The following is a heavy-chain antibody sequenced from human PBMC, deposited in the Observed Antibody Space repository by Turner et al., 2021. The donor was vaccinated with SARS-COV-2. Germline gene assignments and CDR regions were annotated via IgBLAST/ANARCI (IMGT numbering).Heavy chain of an antibody. V-gene: IGHV3-53*01. CDR3: ARDLGGLRFDY. CDR2: IDRGGST. Sequence: EVQRVESGGGLILPGGSLRLSCAASGFTVSSNYMRWVRQAPGKGLEWVSVIDRGGSTFYADSVKGRFTISRDNSKKTLYLQMNSLRAEDTAVYYGARDLGGLRFDYWGQGTLVTVSS. J-gene: IGHJ4*02. D-gene: IGHD2-15*01. CDR1: GFTVSSNY.